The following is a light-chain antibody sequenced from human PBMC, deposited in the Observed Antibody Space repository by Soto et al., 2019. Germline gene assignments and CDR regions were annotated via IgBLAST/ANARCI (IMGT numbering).Light chain of an antibody. J-gene: IGKJ4*01. CDR3: QRYKDWPLT. CDR1: QSVSST. V-gene: IGKV3-15*01. CDR2: GAS. Sequence: EIVMTQSPATLSVSPGERATLSCRASQSVSSTFAWYQQKPGQAPRLLIYGASTRATGIPARFSGSGSGTEFTLTISSLQSEDFALYYCQRYKDWPLTFGGGTKVDIK.